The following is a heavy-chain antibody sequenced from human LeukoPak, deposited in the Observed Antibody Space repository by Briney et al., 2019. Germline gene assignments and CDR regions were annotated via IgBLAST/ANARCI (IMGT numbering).Heavy chain of an antibody. Sequence: SETLSLTCTVSGGSISSGGYYWSWIRQPPGQGLEWIGYIYHSGSTYYNPSLKSRVTISVDRSKNQFSLKLSSVTAADTAVYYCARDGYCSSTSCYSPGYYYYMDVWGKGTTVTVSS. V-gene: IGHV4-30-2*01. CDR1: GGSISSGGYY. J-gene: IGHJ6*03. CDR3: ARDGYCSSTSCYSPGYYYYMDV. D-gene: IGHD2-2*03. CDR2: IYHSGST.